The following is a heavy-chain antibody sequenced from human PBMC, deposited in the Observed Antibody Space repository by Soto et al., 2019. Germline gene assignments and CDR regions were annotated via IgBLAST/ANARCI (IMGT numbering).Heavy chain of an antibody. CDR1: GFTFSSYA. J-gene: IGHJ5*01. D-gene: IGHD6-19*01. CDR2: ISYDGSNK. V-gene: IGHV3-30-3*01. Sequence: GGSLRLSCAASGFTFSSYAMHWVRQAPGKGLEWVAVISYDGSNKYYADSVKGRFTISRDNSKNTLYLQMNSLRAEDTAVYYCAIGADRYSSGWYDFWGQGTLVTVSS. CDR3: AIGADRYSSGWYDF.